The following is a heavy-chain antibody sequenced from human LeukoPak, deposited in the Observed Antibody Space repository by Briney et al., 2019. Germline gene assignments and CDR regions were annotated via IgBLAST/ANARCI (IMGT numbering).Heavy chain of an antibody. J-gene: IGHJ4*02. CDR2: INHSGST. V-gene: IGHV4-34*01. CDR1: GGSFSGYY. D-gene: IGHD6-19*01. CDR3: ARGHRAVAVFDY. Sequence: TSSETLSLTCAVYGGSFSGYYWSWIRLPPGKGLEWIGEINHSGSTNYNPSLKSRVTISVDTSKNQFSLKLSSVTAADTAVYYCARGHRAVAVFDYWGQGTLVTVSS.